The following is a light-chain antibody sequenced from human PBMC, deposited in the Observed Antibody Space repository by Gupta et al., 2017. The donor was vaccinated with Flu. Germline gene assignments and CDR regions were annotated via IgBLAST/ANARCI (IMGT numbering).Light chain of an antibody. J-gene: IGLJ3*02. CDR3: SSSEGNRNFGL. CDR2: EDT. Sequence: VTTSSTASTRDILGNNYVSWYQQHPGQAPILLICEDTRRPSGVPERFSGSKSGTTASLTISGAQADDEADYYCSSSEGNRNFGLFGGGTTLTVL. CDR1: TRDILGNNY. V-gene: IGLV2-8*01.